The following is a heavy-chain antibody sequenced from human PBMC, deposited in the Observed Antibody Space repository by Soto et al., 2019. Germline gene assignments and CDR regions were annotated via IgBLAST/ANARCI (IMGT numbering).Heavy chain of an antibody. CDR3: ARVITVTTYYSYYGMDL. D-gene: IGHD4-17*01. CDR2: IRYDGSDK. V-gene: IGHV3-33*01. J-gene: IGHJ6*02. Sequence: GGSLRLSCAASGFTFSDYVMHWVRQAPGKGLEWVALIRYDGSDKYYADSVKGRFTISRDNSKNTLYLQMNSLRAEDTAVYYCARVITVTTYYSYYGMDLWGQGTSVTVSS. CDR1: GFTFSDYV.